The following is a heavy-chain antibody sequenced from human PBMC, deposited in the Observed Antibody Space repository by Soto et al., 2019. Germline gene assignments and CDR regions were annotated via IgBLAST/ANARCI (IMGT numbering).Heavy chain of an antibody. CDR1: GYSFTSYG. D-gene: IGHD3-22*01. V-gene: IGHV1-18*04. Sequence: QVQLVQSGAEVKKPGASVKVSCKASGYSFTSYGISWVRQAPGQGPEWMGWISGHNCNTNHPQSLQGRVTMTTDTSRNTAYMELRSLRSDDTAVYYCARHRFNYYDDTVYYYFDYWGQGTLVTVSS. J-gene: IGHJ4*02. CDR2: ISGHNCNT. CDR3: ARHRFNYYDDTVYYYFDY.